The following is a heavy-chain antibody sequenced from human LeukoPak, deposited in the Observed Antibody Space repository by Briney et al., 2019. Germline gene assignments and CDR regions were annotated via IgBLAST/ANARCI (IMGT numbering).Heavy chain of an antibody. D-gene: IGHD5-18*01. J-gene: IGHJ4*02. CDR2: INRGGST. Sequence: PSETLSLTCAVYGGSFSGYYWSWIRQPPRKGLEWIGEINRGGSTYYNPSPKSRVTISVDTSKNQFSLKLSSVTAADTAVYYCARGRIQLQDYWGQGTLVTVSS. CDR1: GGSFSGYY. V-gene: IGHV4-34*09. CDR3: ARGRIQLQDY.